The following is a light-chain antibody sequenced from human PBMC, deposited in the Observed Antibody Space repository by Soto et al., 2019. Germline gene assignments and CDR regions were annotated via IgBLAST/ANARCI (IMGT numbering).Light chain of an antibody. Sequence: DIVMTQSPLSLLVTPGEPASISCRSSQSLLHSNGYNYLDWYLQKPGQSPQLLIYLGSNRASGVPDRFSGSGSGTDFTLKISRVEAEDVGVYYCMQALQTPYTVGQGTKVDSK. CDR2: LGS. J-gene: IGKJ2*01. V-gene: IGKV2-28*01. CDR3: MQALQTPYT. CDR1: QSLLHSNGYNY.